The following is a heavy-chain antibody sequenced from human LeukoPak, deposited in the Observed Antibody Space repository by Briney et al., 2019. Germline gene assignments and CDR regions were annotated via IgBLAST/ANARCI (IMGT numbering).Heavy chain of an antibody. CDR3: ARGWHTGTTFVSDY. CDR1: GFSLRSYE. V-gene: IGHV3-48*03. Sequence: QPGGSLRLSGAATGFSLRSYEMNAVRQAPGKGLEWVSYISFSGNSIYYADSVKGRFTISRDNAKNSLYLQMNSLRAEDTAVYSDARGWHTGTTFVSDYWGQGTLVTVSS. D-gene: IGHD1-7*01. CDR2: ISFSGNSI. J-gene: IGHJ4*02.